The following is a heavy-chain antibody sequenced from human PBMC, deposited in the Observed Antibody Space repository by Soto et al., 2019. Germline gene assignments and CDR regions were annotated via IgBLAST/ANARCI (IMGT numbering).Heavy chain of an antibody. D-gene: IGHD5-12*01. J-gene: IGHJ4*02. CDR2: INSDGSST. CDR3: ARAGRDGYNFYVY. V-gene: IGHV3-74*01. Sequence: EVQLVESGGGLVQPGGSLRLSCAASGFTFSSYWMHWVRQAPGKGLVWVSRINSDGSSTSYADSVKGRFTISRENAKNTLYLQMNSLRAEDTAVYYCARAGRDGYNFYVYWGQGTLVTVSS. CDR1: GFTFSSYW.